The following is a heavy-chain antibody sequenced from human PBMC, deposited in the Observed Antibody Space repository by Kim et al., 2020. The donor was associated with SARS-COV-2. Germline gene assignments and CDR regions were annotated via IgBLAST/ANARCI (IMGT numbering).Heavy chain of an antibody. CDR2: ISSDGGRT. V-gene: IGHV3-64D*09. CDR1: GFSFSTNA. D-gene: IGHD2-2*01. J-gene: IGHJ4*02. CDR3: VKDFCTSCPFDS. Sequence: GGSLRLSCSASGFSFSTNAMHWVRQAPGKGLEYVSTISSDGGRTYYADSLKGRFTISRDNSKNTLYLQMSSLRAADTAVYYCVKDFCTSCPFDSWGQGTLVTISS.